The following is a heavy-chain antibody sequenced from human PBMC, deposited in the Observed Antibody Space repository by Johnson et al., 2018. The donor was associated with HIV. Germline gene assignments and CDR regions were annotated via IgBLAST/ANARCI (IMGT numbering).Heavy chain of an antibody. J-gene: IGHJ3*02. CDR3: ASIDAFDI. CDR2: ITYDGNNK. CDR1: GFTFSNFA. V-gene: IGHV3-30-3*01. Sequence: QVQLVESGGGVVQPGRSLRLSCAASGFTFSNFALHWVRQAPGKGLEWVAIITYDGNNKYYADSVKGRFTISRDNSKNTLYLQMNSLRAEDTAVYYCASIDAFDIWGQGTMVTVSS.